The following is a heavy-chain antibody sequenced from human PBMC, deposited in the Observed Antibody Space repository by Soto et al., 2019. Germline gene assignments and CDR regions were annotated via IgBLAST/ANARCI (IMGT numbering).Heavy chain of an antibody. D-gene: IGHD3-9*01. Sequence: LRLYCSASGFTFDDCAMHWVRQAPGKGPEWVSGISWDSATVGYAESVKGRFTITRDDAKNSLYLQMDSLRREDTALYYCVQGRYPTMATPLDYWGQGTLVTVSS. V-gene: IGHV3-9*01. CDR2: ISWDSATV. CDR1: GFTFDDCA. CDR3: VQGRYPTMATPLDY. J-gene: IGHJ4*02.